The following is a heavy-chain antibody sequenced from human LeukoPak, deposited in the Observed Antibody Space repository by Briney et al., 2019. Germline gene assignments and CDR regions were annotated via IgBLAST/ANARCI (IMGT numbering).Heavy chain of an antibody. J-gene: IGHJ6*02. CDR3: ASPIGGHGMDV. CDR1: GYSFPSYW. V-gene: IGHV5-51*01. Sequence: GESLKISCKGSGYSFPSYWIGWVRQMPGKGLEWMGIIYPSDSDTTYSPSFQAQVTISADKSINTAYLQWSSLKVSDTAMYYCASPIGGHGMDVWGQGSTATVSS. CDR2: IYPSDSDT. D-gene: IGHD3-10*01.